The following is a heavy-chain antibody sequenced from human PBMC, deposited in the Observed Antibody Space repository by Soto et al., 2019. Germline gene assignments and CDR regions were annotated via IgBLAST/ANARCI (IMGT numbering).Heavy chain of an antibody. CDR2: ISAYNGNT. Sequence: QVQLVQSGAEVKKPGASVKVSCKASGYTFTSYGISWVRQAPGQGLEWMGWISAYNGNTNYAQKLQGRVTMTTDTARSTAYMERRSLSSDDTAVYYCARDRGSGWLPAGAFDIGGQGTMVTVSS. D-gene: IGHD6-19*01. J-gene: IGHJ3*02. V-gene: IGHV1-18*01. CDR1: GYTFTSYG. CDR3: ARDRGSGWLPAGAFDI.